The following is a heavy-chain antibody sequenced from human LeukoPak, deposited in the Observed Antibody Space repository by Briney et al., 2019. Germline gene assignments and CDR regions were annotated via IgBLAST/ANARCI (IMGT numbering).Heavy chain of an antibody. D-gene: IGHD3-9*01. Sequence: PGGSLRLSCAASGFTFSNYGMNWVRQAPGKGLEWVSSISSSSSYIYYADSVKGRFTISRDNAKNSLYLQMNSLRAEDTAVYYCAREGGDFDPNWFDPWGQGTLVTVSS. V-gene: IGHV3-21*01. CDR2: ISSSSSYI. CDR3: AREGGDFDPNWFDP. CDR1: GFTFSNYG. J-gene: IGHJ5*02.